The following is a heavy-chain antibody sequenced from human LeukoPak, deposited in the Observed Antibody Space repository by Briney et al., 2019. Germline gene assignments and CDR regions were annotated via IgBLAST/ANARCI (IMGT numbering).Heavy chain of an antibody. CDR1: GGSISSYY. J-gene: IGHJ6*02. V-gene: IGHV4-59*01. CDR2: IYYSGST. D-gene: IGHD3-10*01. CDR3: ARDGAYYYYGMDV. Sequence: SETLSLTCTVSGGSISSYYWSWIRQPPGKGLEWIGYIYYSGSTYYNPSLKSRGTISVDTSKNQFSLKLSSVTAADTDVYYCARDGAYYYYGMDVWGQGTTVTVSS.